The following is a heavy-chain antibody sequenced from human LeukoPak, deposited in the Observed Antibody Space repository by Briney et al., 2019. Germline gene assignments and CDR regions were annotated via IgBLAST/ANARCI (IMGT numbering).Heavy chain of an antibody. Sequence: ASVKVSCKASGYTFTGYYMHWVRQAPGQGPEWMGWINPNSGGTNYAQKFQGRVTMTRDTSISTAYMELSRLRSDDTAVYYCARSLAAVAAEYFQHRGQGTLVTVSS. CDR1: GYTFTGYY. J-gene: IGHJ1*01. CDR2: INPNSGGT. V-gene: IGHV1-2*02. D-gene: IGHD6-13*01. CDR3: ARSLAAVAAEYFQH.